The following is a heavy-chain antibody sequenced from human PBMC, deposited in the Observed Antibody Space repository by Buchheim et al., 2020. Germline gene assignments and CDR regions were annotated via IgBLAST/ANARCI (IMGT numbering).Heavy chain of an antibody. V-gene: IGHV3-7*03. CDR2: IKQDGSEK. J-gene: IGHJ4*02. D-gene: IGHD3-9*01. CDR1: GFTFSNYW. Sequence: EVQLVESGGGLVQPGGSLRLSCAASGFTFSNYWMSWVRQAPGKGLEWVANIKQDGSEKYYVDSVKGRFTISRDNAKNSLYLQMNSLRAEDTAVYYCVGAILTGYSLVPYWGQGTL. CDR3: VGAILTGYSLVPY.